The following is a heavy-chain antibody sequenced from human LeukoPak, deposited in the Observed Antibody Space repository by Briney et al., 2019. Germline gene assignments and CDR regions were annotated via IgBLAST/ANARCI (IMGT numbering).Heavy chain of an antibody. V-gene: IGHV4-34*01. CDR2: INHSGST. J-gene: IGHJ4*02. Sequence: PSETLSLTCAVYGGSFSGYYWSWIRQPPGKGLEWIGEINHSGSTNYNPSLKSRVTISVDTSKNQFSLKLSSVTAADTAVYYCARVSGWPPVDYWGQGTLVTVSS. D-gene: IGHD6-19*01. CDR3: ARVSGWPPVDY. CDR1: GGSFSGYY.